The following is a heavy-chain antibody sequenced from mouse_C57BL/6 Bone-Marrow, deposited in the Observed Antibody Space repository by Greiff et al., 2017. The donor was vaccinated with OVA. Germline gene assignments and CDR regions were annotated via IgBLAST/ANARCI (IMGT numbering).Heavy chain of an antibody. J-gene: IGHJ2*01. CDR2: IRNKPNGSTT. V-gene: IGHV7-3*01. D-gene: IGHD1-1*01. Sequence: LHLVESGGGLVQPGDSLSLSCAASGFTFTNYYMSWVRQPPGKALEWLAFIRNKPNGSTTEYSASVKGRFTISRDNSQSILYLQMNALRAEDSATYYCARYKGRVAVDYFDYWGQGTALTVSS. CDR1: GFTFTNYY. CDR3: ARYKGRVAVDYFDY.